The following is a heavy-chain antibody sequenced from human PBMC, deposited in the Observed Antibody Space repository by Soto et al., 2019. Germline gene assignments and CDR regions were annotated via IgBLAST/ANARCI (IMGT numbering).Heavy chain of an antibody. Sequence: GSLRLSCAASAFIFSNYDMSWVRQAPGKGLEWVSAITGSGRSTYYADSVKGRFTISRDNSKKTLYLQMNSLRGEDTAVYYCAKDGPVSTFDYWGQGNLVTVSS. D-gene: IGHD2-8*01. V-gene: IGHV3-23*01. CDR1: AFIFSNYD. J-gene: IGHJ4*02. CDR2: ITGSGRST. CDR3: AKDGPVSTFDY.